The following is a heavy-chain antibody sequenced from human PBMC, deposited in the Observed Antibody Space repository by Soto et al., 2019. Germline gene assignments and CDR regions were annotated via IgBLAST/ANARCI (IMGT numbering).Heavy chain of an antibody. V-gene: IGHV4-39*01. J-gene: IGHJ4*02. CDR3: ARITGRHLDY. CDR1: SGSISVTDVF. D-gene: IGHD1-20*01. Sequence: ETLSLTCTVSSGSISVTDVFWGWVRQPPGKGLEWIGNVDYSGTAYFSPSLATRVTFHVDTSKNQFSLTLYSVTAADTAVYYCARITGRHLDYWGQGSLVTVSS. CDR2: VDYSGTA.